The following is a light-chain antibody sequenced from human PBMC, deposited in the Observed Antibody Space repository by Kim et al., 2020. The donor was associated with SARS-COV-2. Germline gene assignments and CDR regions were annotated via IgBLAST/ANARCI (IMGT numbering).Light chain of an antibody. CDR3: NSRDSNSNINFF. CDR2: GKN. V-gene: IGLV3-19*01. Sequence: SSELTQDPAVSVALGQTVRITCQGDSLRTFYATWYQQKPGQAPVLVIYGKNNRPSGIPDRFSGSSSGNTASLTITGAQAEDEADYYCNSRDSNSNINFFFGGGTKLTVL. J-gene: IGLJ2*01. CDR1: SLRTFY.